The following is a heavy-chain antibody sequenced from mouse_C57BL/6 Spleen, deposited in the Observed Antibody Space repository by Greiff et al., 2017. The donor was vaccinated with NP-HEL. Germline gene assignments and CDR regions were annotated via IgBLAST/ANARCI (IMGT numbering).Heavy chain of an antibody. CDR2: IWSGGST. J-gene: IGHJ2*01. D-gene: IGHD4-1*01. CDR1: GFSLTSYG. CDR3: ARMGNWDGNYFDY. V-gene: IGHV2-2*01. Sequence: QVQLQQSGPGLVQPSQSLSITCTVSGFSLTSYGVHWVRQSPGKGLEWLGVIWSGGSTDYNAAFISRLSISKDNSKSQVFFKMNSLQADDTAIYYCARMGNWDGNYFDYWGQGTTLTVSS.